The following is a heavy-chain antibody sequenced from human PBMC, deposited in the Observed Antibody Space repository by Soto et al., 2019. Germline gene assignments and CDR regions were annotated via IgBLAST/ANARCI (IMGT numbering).Heavy chain of an antibody. CDR2: IIPIFGTA. Sequence: QVQLVQSGAEVKKPGSSVKVSCKASGGTFSSYAISWVRQSPGQGLEWMGGIIPIFGTANYAQKFQGRVTITADESTSTAYVELGSRRAEDTAVYYFARGGGKNYDNGMDVWGQGTTVTVSS. CDR1: GGTFSSYA. V-gene: IGHV1-69*01. J-gene: IGHJ6*02. CDR3: ARGGGKNYDNGMDV. D-gene: IGHD2-15*01.